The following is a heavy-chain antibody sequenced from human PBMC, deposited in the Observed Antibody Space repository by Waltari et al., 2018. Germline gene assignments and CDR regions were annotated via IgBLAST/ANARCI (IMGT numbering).Heavy chain of an antibody. CDR3: AKVGKYYYYGMDV. V-gene: IGHV3-23*01. CDR2: ISGSGGRT. J-gene: IGHJ6*02. Sequence: EVQLLESGGGLVQPGGSLRLFFAAFGFTFRSFAMRVVRQAPGKGLEWVSAISGSGGRTYYADSVKGRFTISRDNSKNTLYLQMNSLRAEDTAVYYCAKVGKYYYYGMDVWGQGTRSPSP. CDR1: GFTFRSFA. D-gene: IGHD2-15*01.